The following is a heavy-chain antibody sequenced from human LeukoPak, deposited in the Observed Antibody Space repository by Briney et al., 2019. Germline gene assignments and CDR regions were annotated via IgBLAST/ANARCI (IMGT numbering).Heavy chain of an antibody. Sequence: AGRSLRLSCAASGFTFSGYAMHWVRQAPGKWLEWVALISYDGSDKYYADSVKGRLTISRDNSKNTLYVQMNSLRAEDTAVYYCARGSYSSSWKTFDYWGQGTLVTVSS. V-gene: IGHV3-30*04. CDR2: ISYDGSDK. J-gene: IGHJ4*02. D-gene: IGHD6-13*01. CDR1: GFTFSGYA. CDR3: ARGSYSSSWKTFDY.